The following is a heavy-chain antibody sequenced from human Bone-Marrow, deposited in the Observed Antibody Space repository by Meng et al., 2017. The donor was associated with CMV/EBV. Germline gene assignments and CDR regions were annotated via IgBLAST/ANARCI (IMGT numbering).Heavy chain of an antibody. CDR2: IKQDGSEK. CDR3: AGEPGSRAFDI. D-gene: IGHD3-10*01. V-gene: IGHV3-7*03. Sequence: GESLKISCAASGFTFSSYWMSWVRQAPGKGLEWVANIKQDGSEKYYVDSVKGRFTISRDNAKNSLYLQMNSLRAEDTALYYCAGEPGSRAFDIWGQGTMVTVSS. J-gene: IGHJ3*02. CDR1: GFTFSSYW.